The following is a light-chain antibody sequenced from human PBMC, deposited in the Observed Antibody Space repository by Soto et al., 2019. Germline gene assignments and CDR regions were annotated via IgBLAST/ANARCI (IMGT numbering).Light chain of an antibody. CDR2: LAS. Sequence: DIQMTQFPSTLSASVGDAVTITCRASQSIQSFLAWYQQKPGKAPKLLIYLASRLESGVPSRFRGSGSGTEFTLTISSLQPDDFAIYFCQQYNSHSFYTFGQGTKLEVK. CDR1: QSIQSF. J-gene: IGKJ2*01. V-gene: IGKV1-5*03. CDR3: QQYNSHSFYT.